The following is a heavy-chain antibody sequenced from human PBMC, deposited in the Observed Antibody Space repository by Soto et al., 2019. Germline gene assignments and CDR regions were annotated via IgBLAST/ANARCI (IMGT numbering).Heavy chain of an antibody. D-gene: IGHD5-18*01. V-gene: IGHV1-18*01. J-gene: IGHJ4*02. CDR1: GYTFTSYG. CDR3: EREFMAYSYGSYPDY. Sequence: ASVKVSCKASGYTFTSYGISWVRQAPGQGLEWMGWISAYNGNTNYAQKLQGRVTMTTDTSTSTAYMELRSLRSDDTAVYYCEREFMAYSYGSYPDYWGQGTLVTVSS. CDR2: ISAYNGNT.